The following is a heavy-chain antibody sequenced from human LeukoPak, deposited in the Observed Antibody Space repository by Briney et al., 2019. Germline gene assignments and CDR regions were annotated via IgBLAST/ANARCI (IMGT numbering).Heavy chain of an antibody. CDR3: ATDHGFHYGAYFDY. J-gene: IGHJ4*02. CDR2: IKTDGSST. CDR1: GFTFSSYW. D-gene: IGHD4-17*01. V-gene: IGHV3-74*01. Sequence: GGSLRLSCAASGFTFSSYWMHWVRQAPGKGLVWVSRIKTDGSSTFYADSVKGRFTISRDNSKNTLYLQMNSLRPEDTAVYYCATDHGFHYGAYFDYWGQGTLVTVSS.